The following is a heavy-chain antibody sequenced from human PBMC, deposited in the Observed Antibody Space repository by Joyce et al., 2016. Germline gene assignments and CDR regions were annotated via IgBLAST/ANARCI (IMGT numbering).Heavy chain of an antibody. CDR1: GGSISGYY. D-gene: IGHD3-10*01. CDR3: ARLGAHYGSGSYSIPFDY. Sequence: QVQLQESGPGLVTPSETLSLTCTVSGGSISGYYWSWIRQPPGKGLEWLGYIYYSGSTNYNPSLKSRVTISVDTSKNQLSLKLSSVTAADAAVYYCARLGAHYGSGSYSIPFDYWGRGTLVIVSS. CDR2: IYYSGST. J-gene: IGHJ4*02. V-gene: IGHV4-59*08.